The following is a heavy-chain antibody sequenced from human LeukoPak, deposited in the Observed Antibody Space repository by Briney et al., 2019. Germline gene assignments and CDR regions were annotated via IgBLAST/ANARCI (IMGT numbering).Heavy chain of an antibody. D-gene: IGHD6-19*01. CDR2: IYTSGST. Sequence: SETLSLTCTVSGGSISSYYWSWIRQPAGKGLEWIGRIYTSGSTNYNPSLKSRVTMSVDTSKNQFSLTVSSVTAADTAVYYCARSGASSSGWPFDFWGQGTLVTVPS. CDR3: ARSGASSSGWPFDF. CDR1: GGSISSYY. J-gene: IGHJ4*02. V-gene: IGHV4-4*07.